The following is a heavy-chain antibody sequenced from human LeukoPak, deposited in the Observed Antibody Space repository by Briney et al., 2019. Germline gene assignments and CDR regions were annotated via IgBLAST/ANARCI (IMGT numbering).Heavy chain of an antibody. V-gene: IGHV3-30-3*01. J-gene: IGHJ3*02. Sequence: PGRSLRLSCAASGFTFSSYAMHWVRQAPGKGLEWVAVISYDGSNKYYADSVKGRFTISRDNSKKTLYLQMNSLRAEDTAVYYCARGGTNAGAFDIWGQGTMVTVSS. CDR1: GFTFSSYA. CDR3: ARGGTNAGAFDI. CDR2: ISYDGSNK. D-gene: IGHD2-8*01.